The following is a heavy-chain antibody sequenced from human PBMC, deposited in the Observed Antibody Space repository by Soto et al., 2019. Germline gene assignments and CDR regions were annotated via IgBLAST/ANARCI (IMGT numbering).Heavy chain of an antibody. CDR1: GFTFDDYA. V-gene: IGHV3-9*01. J-gene: IGHJ3*02. CDR3: AKDYYDSSGYLRAFDI. D-gene: IGHD3-22*01. Sequence: EVQLVESGGGLVQPGRSLRLSCAASGFTFDDYAMHWVRQAPGKGLEWVSGISWNSGSIGYADSVKGRFTISRDNAKNSLYRQMNSLRAEDTALYYCAKDYYDSSGYLRAFDIWGQGTMVTVSS. CDR2: ISWNSGSI.